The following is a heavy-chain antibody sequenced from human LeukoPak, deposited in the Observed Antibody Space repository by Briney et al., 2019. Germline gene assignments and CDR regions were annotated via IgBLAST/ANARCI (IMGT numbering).Heavy chain of an antibody. D-gene: IGHD2-15*01. V-gene: IGHV1-8*01. CDR1: GYAFTSYD. CDR2: MNPNSGNT. Sequence: RASVKVSCKASGYAFTSYDINWVRQATGQGLEWMGWMNPNSGNTGYAQKFQGRVTMTRNTSISTAYMELSSLRSEDTAVYYCARDRASKLDCSGGSCYARPGGNHFDYWGQGTLVTVSS. J-gene: IGHJ4*02. CDR3: ARDRASKLDCSGGSCYARPGGNHFDY.